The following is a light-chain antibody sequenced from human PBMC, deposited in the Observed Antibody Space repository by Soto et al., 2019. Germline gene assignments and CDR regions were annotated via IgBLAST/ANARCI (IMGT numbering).Light chain of an antibody. Sequence: SYELTQPPSVSVAPGQTAIVTCDGNNIGSNSVHWYQQKPGRAPVLVVYVDSDRPSGVPERFSGSNSGNTATLTISRVEAGDEADYYCQVWDSSTDDLYVFGPGTKVTVL. CDR3: QVWDSSTDDLYV. J-gene: IGLJ1*01. V-gene: IGLV3-21*02. CDR2: VDS. CDR1: NIGSNS.